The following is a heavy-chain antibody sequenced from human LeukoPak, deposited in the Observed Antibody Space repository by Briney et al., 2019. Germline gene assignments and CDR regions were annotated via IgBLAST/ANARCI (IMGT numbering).Heavy chain of an antibody. D-gene: IGHD1-26*01. CDR2: INPNSGGT. V-gene: IGHV1-2*02. J-gene: IGHJ4*02. CDR1: GYIFTGYY. Sequence: ASVKVSCKTSGYIFTGYYIHWVRQAPGQGLEWMGWINPNSGGTQYAQKFQGRVTMTRDTSISTAYMDLSRLRSDGTAVYYCAGGASVGTQGPYYFDYWGQGTLVTVSS. CDR3: AGGASVGTQGPYYFDY.